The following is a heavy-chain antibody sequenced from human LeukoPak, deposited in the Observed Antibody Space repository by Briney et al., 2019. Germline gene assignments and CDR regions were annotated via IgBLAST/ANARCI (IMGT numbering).Heavy chain of an antibody. Sequence: PGGSLRLSCAASGFLFSNSWMAWVRQAPGRGLERLANINQDGSAKTCVDSVKGRFTISRDNAKNSLYLQMNSLRAEDTAMYYCARDSGYNAFDYWGQGTLVTVSS. J-gene: IGHJ4*02. CDR3: ARDSGYNAFDY. D-gene: IGHD5-12*01. CDR1: GFLFSNSW. CDR2: INQDGSAK. V-gene: IGHV3-7*05.